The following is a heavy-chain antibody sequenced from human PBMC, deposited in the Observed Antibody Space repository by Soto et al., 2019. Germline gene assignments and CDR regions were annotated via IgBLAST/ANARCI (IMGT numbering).Heavy chain of an antibody. J-gene: IGHJ5*01. CDR1: GGSISRDSYY. CDR2: IYYTGIT. CDR3: ATGTSSWFES. D-gene: IGHD1-1*01. V-gene: IGHV4-31*03. Sequence: QVQLQESGPGLVKPSQTLSLTCSVSGGSISRDSYYWTWIRQHPGKGLEWIGYIYYTGITHYSPSLRTRVTISVDTSNSQFSLNLNSVTAADTAVYYCATGTSSWFESWGQGTLVIVSS.